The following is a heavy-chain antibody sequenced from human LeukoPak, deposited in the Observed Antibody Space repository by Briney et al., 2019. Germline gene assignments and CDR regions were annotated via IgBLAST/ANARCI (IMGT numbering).Heavy chain of an antibody. CDR3: VGGDY. J-gene: IGHJ4*02. Sequence: GGSLRLSCAVSGFTFSNYSMNWVRQAPGKGLELVSSISSSGTYIYFADSVRGRFTISRDNAKNSLYLQMNSLRAEDTAVYYCVGGDYWGQGTLVTVSS. CDR1: GFTFSNYS. V-gene: IGHV3-21*01. CDR2: ISSSGTYI.